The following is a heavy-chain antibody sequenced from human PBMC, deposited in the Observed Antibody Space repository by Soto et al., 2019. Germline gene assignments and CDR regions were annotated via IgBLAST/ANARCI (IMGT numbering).Heavy chain of an antibody. CDR1: GYTFTSYG. CDR3: ARDSVYGDQDYYYGMDV. V-gene: IGHV1-18*01. J-gene: IGHJ6*02. CDR2: ISAYNGNT. Sequence: QVQLVQSGAEVKKPGASVKVSCKASGYTFTSYGISWVRQAPGQELEWMGWISAYNGNTNYAQKLQGRVTMTTDTSTSTAYMELRSLRSDDTAVYYCARDSVYGDQDYYYGMDVWGQGTTVTVSS. D-gene: IGHD4-17*01.